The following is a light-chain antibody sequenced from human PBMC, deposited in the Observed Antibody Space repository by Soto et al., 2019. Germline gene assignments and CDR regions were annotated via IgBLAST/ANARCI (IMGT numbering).Light chain of an antibody. CDR1: SSDVGSNNR. J-gene: IGLJ1*01. Sequence: QSALTQPPSVSGSPGQSVTISCTGTSSDVGSNNRVSWYQQPPGTAPKLMIYEVSNRPSGVPDRFSGSKSGNTASLTISGLQAEDEADYYCCSYTSSSTPNYVFGIGTKVTVL. V-gene: IGLV2-18*02. CDR3: CSYTSSSTPNYV. CDR2: EVS.